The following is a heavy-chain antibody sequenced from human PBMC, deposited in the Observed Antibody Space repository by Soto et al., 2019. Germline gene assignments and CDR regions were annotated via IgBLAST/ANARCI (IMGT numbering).Heavy chain of an antibody. CDR1: GGTFSSYA. J-gene: IGHJ6*02. D-gene: IGHD6-19*01. V-gene: IGHV1-69*13. Sequence: SVKVSCKASGGTFSSYAISWVRQAPGQGLEWMGGIIPIFGTANYAQKFQGRVTITADESTSTAYMELSSLRSEDTAVYYCARGHSSGRYSSGWYHGYYYYYGMDVWGQGTPVTVYS. CDR3: ARGHSSGRYSSGWYHGYYYYYGMDV. CDR2: IIPIFGTA.